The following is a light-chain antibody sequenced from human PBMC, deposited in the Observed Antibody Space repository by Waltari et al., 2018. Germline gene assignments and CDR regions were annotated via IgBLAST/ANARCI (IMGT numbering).Light chain of an antibody. V-gene: IGLV2-8*01. CDR3: TGYAGNGNTDV. CDR2: EVN. CDR1: SSDVGGYNY. Sequence: QSTLTHPHSASGSPGQSVTISCTGTSSDVGGYNYVSWYQPHPGKAPNLMIYEVNKRPSGVPDRCSASTSANTASVTVSGRQSENDADYYCTGYAGNGNTDVFGTGTKVTVL. J-gene: IGLJ1*01.